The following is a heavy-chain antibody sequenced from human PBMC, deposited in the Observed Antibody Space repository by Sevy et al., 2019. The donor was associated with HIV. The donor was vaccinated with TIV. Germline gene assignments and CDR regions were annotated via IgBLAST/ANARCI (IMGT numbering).Heavy chain of an antibody. CDR2: IYSGGNT. J-gene: IGHJ1*01. CDR1: GFTVSSNY. Sequence: GGSLRLSCAASGFTVSSNYMGWVRQAPGKGLEWVSVIYSGGNTYHADSVKGRFTTSRDNSKNTLYLQMSGLRAEDTAVYFCARGTTDGECFHHWGQCTLVTVSS. D-gene: IGHD4-4*01. V-gene: IGHV3-66*01. CDR3: ARGTTDGECFHH.